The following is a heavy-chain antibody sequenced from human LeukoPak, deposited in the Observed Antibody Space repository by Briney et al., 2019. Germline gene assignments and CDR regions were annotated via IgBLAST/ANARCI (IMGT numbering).Heavy chain of an antibody. J-gene: IGHJ4*02. CDR3: ARDGGVVVPAAPNY. CDR2: INPNSGGT. CDR1: GYTFTGYY. D-gene: IGHD2-2*01. Sequence: GASVKVSCKASGYTFTGYYMHWVRQAPGQGLEWMGWINPNSGGTNYAQKFQGRVTMTRDTSLSTAYMELSRLRSDDTAVYYCARDGGVVVPAAPNYWGQGTLVTVSS. V-gene: IGHV1-2*02.